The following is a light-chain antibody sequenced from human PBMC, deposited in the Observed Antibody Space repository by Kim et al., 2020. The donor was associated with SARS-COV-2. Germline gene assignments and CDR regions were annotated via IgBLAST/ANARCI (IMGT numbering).Light chain of an antibody. CDR2: EDD. CDR3: QSSDPSSHWV. J-gene: IGLJ3*02. V-gene: IGLV6-57*04. CDR1: SGTITTRY. Sequence: NFMLTQPHSVSQSPGKTVIISCTRSSGTITTRYVQWYQQRPGSAPTTVIYEDDRRPSGVPDRFSGSIDYSSNSDSLTISGLKTEDEADYYCQSSDPSSHWVFGGGTQLTVL.